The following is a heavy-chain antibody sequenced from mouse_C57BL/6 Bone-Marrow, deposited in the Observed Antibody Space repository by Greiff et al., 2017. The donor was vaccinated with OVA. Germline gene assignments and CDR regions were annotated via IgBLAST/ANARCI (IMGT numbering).Heavy chain of an antibody. J-gene: IGHJ2*01. Sequence: QVQLQQPGAELVRPGSSVKLSCKASGYTFTSYWMDWVKQRPGQGLEWIGNIYPSDSETHYNQKFKDKATLTVDKSSSTAYMQLSSLTSEDSAVYYCARGDYGSPYFDYWGQGTTLTVSS. D-gene: IGHD1-1*01. CDR1: GYTFTSYW. V-gene: IGHV1-61*01. CDR2: IYPSDSET. CDR3: ARGDYGSPYFDY.